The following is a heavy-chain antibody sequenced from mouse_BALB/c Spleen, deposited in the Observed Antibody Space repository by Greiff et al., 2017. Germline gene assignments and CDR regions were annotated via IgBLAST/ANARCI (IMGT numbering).Heavy chain of an antibody. J-gene: IGHJ2*01. CDR1: GYTFTSYY. Sequence: VQLQQSGPELVKPGASVKMSCKASGYTFTSYYIHWVKQRPGQGLEWIGWIYPGDGSTKYNEKFKGKTTLTADKSSSTAYMLLSSLTSEDSAIYFCARDDYDVPDYWGQGTTLTVSS. CDR2: IYPGDGST. CDR3: ARDDYDVPDY. V-gene: IGHV1S56*01. D-gene: IGHD2-4*01.